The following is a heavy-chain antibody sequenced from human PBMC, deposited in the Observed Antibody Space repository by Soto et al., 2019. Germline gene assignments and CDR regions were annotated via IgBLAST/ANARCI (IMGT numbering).Heavy chain of an antibody. CDR2: ISGSGGST. CDR3: ARGLRYFDWLTEYYFDY. V-gene: IGHV3-23*01. Sequence: SGGSLRLSCAASGFPFSSYAMSWVRQAPGKGLEWVSAISGSGGSTYYADSVKGRFTISRDNSKNTLYLQMNSLRAEDTAVYYCARGLRYFDWLTEYYFDYWGQGTLVTVSS. CDR1: GFPFSSYA. J-gene: IGHJ4*02. D-gene: IGHD3-9*01.